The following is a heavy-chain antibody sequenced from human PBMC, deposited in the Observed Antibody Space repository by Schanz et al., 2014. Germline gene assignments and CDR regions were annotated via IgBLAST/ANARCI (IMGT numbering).Heavy chain of an antibody. CDR3: ARRGAGGNFDY. D-gene: IGHD3-10*01. Sequence: QVQLQESGPGLVKPSETLSLTCTVFGGSIRGYYWGWIRQPPGKGLEWIGYIYYSGSTNYNPSLGSGVTISVDPPKTHFPIKRRSGTAADTAVYYCARRGAGGNFDYWGQGTLVTVSS. CDR2: IYYSGST. J-gene: IGHJ4*02. V-gene: IGHV4-59*08. CDR1: GGSIRGYY.